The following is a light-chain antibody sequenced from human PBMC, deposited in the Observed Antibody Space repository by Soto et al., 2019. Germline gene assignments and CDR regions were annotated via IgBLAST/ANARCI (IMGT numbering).Light chain of an antibody. CDR3: QQYNSYWT. V-gene: IGKV1-5*01. Sequence: DSQMTQAPSTLSASVGDRVTITCRASQSISSWLAWYQQKPGKAPKLLIYDASSLESGVPSRFSGSGSGTEFTLTISSPQPDDFATYYCQQYNSYWTFGHGTKVDIK. J-gene: IGKJ1*01. CDR1: QSISSW. CDR2: DAS.